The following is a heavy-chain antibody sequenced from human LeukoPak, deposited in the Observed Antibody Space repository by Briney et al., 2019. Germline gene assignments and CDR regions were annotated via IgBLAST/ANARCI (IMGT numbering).Heavy chain of an antibody. D-gene: IGHD4-23*01. Sequence: GGSPRLSCAASGFYFSSSAMNWVRQAPGKGLEWVSYISSAASTRYYADSVKGRFTISRDNAKNSLYLQMNSLRGEDTAVYYCARDVSYYGGDWFDPWGQGTLVTVSS. CDR1: GFYFSSSA. CDR2: ISSAASTR. J-gene: IGHJ5*02. CDR3: ARDVSYYGGDWFDP. V-gene: IGHV3-48*03.